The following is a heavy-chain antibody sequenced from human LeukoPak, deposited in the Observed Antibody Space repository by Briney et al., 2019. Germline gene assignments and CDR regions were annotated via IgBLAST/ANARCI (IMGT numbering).Heavy chain of an antibody. CDR3: IRDLFDDYSLDY. CDR2: INSDSSLM. D-gene: IGHD3-16*01. J-gene: IGHJ4*02. Sequence: GGSLRLSCAASGFTFSSYSMNWVRQAPGKGVEWVSSINSDSSLMFYAESVKGRFTISRDNARNSLHLQMNSLRAEDTAVYYCIRDLFDDYSLDYWGQGALVTVSS. CDR1: GFTFSSYS. V-gene: IGHV3-21*01.